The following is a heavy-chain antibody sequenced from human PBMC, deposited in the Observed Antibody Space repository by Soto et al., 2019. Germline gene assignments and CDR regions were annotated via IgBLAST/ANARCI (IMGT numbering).Heavy chain of an antibody. CDR3: ARAGRFGELLSWFDP. CDR1: GGSFSGYY. Sequence: PSETLSLTCAVYGGSFSGYYWSWIRQPPGKGLEWIGEINHSGSTNYNPSLKSRVTISVDTSKNQFSLKLSSVTAADTAVYYCARAGRFGELLSWFDPWGQGTLVTVSS. V-gene: IGHV4-34*01. CDR2: INHSGST. D-gene: IGHD3-10*01. J-gene: IGHJ5*02.